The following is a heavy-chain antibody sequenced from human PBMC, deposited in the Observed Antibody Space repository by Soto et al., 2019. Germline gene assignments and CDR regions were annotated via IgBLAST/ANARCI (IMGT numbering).Heavy chain of an antibody. CDR2: ISYTGDT. CDR3: ARIVVGATVDL. V-gene: IGHV4-61*01. D-gene: IGHD1-26*01. J-gene: IGHJ5*02. CDR1: GDSVSTDRYF. Sequence: SETLSLTCSVSGDSVSTDRYFWTWIRQPPGKGLEWIAYISYTGDTNYNPSLKSRVTISIDTSRNQFSLTLTSVTAADTAVYFCARIVVGATVDLWGQGTLVTVSS.